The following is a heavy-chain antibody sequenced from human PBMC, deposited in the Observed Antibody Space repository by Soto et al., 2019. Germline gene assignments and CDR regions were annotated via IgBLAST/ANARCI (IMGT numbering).Heavy chain of an antibody. CDR3: ARDLSPPGEFFYDAFDV. Sequence: EVQLVESGGGLVQPGASLRLSCAASGFTFSAFWMTWLRQAPGKGLEWVANIKRDGTVTHYGDSVEGRCTLSRDNAQSSLFLQLNSLRPEDTAMYYCARDLSPPGEFFYDAFDVWGQGTFVTVSS. CDR1: GFTFSAFW. D-gene: IGHD2-21*01. V-gene: IGHV3-7*04. CDR2: IKRDGTVT. J-gene: IGHJ3*01.